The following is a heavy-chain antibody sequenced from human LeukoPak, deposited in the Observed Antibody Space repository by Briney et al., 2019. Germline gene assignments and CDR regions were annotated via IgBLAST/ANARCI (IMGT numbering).Heavy chain of an antibody. V-gene: IGHV3-7*03. CDR3: AKSMARGSGCLDY. CDR2: IKQDGSEK. CDR1: GFTFSSYW. J-gene: IGHJ4*02. D-gene: IGHD6-19*01. Sequence: GGSLRLSCAASGFTFSSYWMSWVRQAPGKGLEWVANIKQDGSEKYYVDSVKGRFTISRDNAKNSLYLQMNSLRAEDTAVYYCAKSMARGSGCLDYWGQGTLVTVSS.